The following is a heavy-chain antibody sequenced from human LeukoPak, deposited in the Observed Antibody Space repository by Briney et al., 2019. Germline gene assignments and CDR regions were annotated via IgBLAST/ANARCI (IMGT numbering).Heavy chain of an antibody. J-gene: IGHJ6*02. Sequence: GESLQISCKGSGYSFTSYWIGWVRQMPGKGLEWMGIIYPGDSDTRYSPSFQGQVTISADKSISTAYLQWSSLKAPDTAMYYCARTNYDFWSGYYFYYYGMDVWGQGTTVTVSS. CDR2: IYPGDSDT. CDR1: GYSFTSYW. CDR3: ARTNYDFWSGYYFYYYGMDV. V-gene: IGHV5-51*01. D-gene: IGHD3-3*01.